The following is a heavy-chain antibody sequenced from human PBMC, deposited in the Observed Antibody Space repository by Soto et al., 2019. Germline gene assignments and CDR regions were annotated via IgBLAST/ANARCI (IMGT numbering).Heavy chain of an antibody. V-gene: IGHV3-11*04. J-gene: IGHJ4*02. CDR1: GFSLTDYY. Sequence: VQLVESGGDLVRPGGSLGLSCAASGFSLTDYYMNWIRQAPGKGLEWVSSISSSGSFVSYADSVKGRFSISRDNAKNLRYLQMNSLRAEDTAVYYCAGTYGSADYWGQGTLVTVSS. CDR2: ISSSGSFV. D-gene: IGHD3-10*01. CDR3: AGTYGSADY.